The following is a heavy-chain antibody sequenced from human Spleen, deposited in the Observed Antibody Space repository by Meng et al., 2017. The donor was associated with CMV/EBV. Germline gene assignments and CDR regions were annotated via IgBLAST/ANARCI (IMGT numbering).Heavy chain of an antibody. J-gene: IGHJ4*02. CDR1: GFTFSSYG. CDR2: IRYAGSNK. D-gene: IGHD3-22*01. CDR3: AKDVNYYDSSGYYYGDY. Sequence: GGSLRLSCAASGFTFSSYGMHWVRQAPGKGLEWVAFIRYAGSNKYYADSVKGRFTISRDNSKNTLYLQMNSLRAEDTAVYYCAKDVNYYDSSGYYYGDYWGQGTLVTVSS. V-gene: IGHV3-30*02.